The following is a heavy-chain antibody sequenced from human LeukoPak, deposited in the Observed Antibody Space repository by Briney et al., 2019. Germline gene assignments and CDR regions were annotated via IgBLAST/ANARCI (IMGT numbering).Heavy chain of an antibody. Sequence: GGSLRLSCAASGFTFSSACLSWVRQAPGKGLEWVSAISGSGGSTYYADSVKGRFTISRDNSKNTLYLQMNSLRAEDTAVYYCAKTIRGAAMSRGYFDYWGQGTLVTVSS. J-gene: IGHJ4*02. D-gene: IGHD2-2*01. CDR2: ISGSGGST. V-gene: IGHV3-23*01. CDR3: AKTIRGAAMSRGYFDY. CDR1: GFTFSSAC.